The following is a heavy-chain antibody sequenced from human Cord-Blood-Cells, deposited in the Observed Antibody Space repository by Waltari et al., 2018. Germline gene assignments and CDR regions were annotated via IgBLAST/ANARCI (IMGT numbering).Heavy chain of an antibody. CDR3: ARVDSSSWYWFDP. J-gene: IGHJ5*02. Sequence: QVQLVQSGAEVKKPVSSVKVSCKASGGTFSSYAISWVRQAPGQGIEWMGGSIPIFGTANYAQKFQGRVTITADESTSTVYMELSSLRSEDTAVYYCARVDSSSWYWFDPWGQGTLVTVSS. V-gene: IGHV1-69*01. D-gene: IGHD6-13*01. CDR2: SIPIFGTA. CDR1: GGTFSSYA.